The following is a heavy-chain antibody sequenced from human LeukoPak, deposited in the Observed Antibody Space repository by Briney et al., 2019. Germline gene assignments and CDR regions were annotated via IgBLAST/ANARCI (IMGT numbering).Heavy chain of an antibody. D-gene: IGHD3-22*01. CDR1: GFTFSSYA. Sequence: GSLRLSCAASGFTFSSYAMSWIRQPPGKGLEWIGEINHSGSTNYNPSLKSRVTISVDTSKNQFSLKLGSVTAADTAVYYCARTTTAYYYDSSGYPFYYYYGMDVWGQGTTVTVSS. CDR3: ARTTTAYYYDSSGYPFYYYYGMDV. J-gene: IGHJ6*02. CDR2: INHSGST. V-gene: IGHV4-34*01.